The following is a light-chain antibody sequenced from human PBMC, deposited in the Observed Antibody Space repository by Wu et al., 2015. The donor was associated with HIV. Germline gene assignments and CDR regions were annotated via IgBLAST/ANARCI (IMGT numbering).Light chain of an antibody. J-gene: IGKJ5*01. V-gene: IGKV1-9*01. Sequence: TQLTQSPSFLSASVGDRVTITCRASQDSRNYLAWYQRKPGKAPKLLIYAASTLQSGVSSRFSGSGSGTEFTLTITSLQPEDFATYYCQQDETYPVTFGQGTRLDIK. CDR2: AAS. CDR1: QDSRNY. CDR3: QQDETYPVT.